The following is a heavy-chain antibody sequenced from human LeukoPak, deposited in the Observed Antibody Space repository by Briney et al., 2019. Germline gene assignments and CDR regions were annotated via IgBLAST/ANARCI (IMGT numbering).Heavy chain of an antibody. V-gene: IGHV3-23*01. D-gene: IGHD6-19*01. CDR1: GFTFSSYA. CDR3: ANGKPQYNSGWPRGTF. J-gene: IGHJ4*02. CDR2: INGSSDSA. Sequence: GGSLRLSCAASGFTFSSYAMTWVRQAPGKGLEWVSAINGSSDSAYDADSMKGRLTISRDNSKNTLYLQMNSLRAEDTAVYYCANGKPQYNSGWPRGTFWGQGTLVTVSS.